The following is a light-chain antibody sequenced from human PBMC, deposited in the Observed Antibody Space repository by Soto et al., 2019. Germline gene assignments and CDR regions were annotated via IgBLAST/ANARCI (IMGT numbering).Light chain of an antibody. CDR1: QSVSSS. V-gene: IGKV3-11*01. CDR3: QQRSNWPPEVT. CDR2: DAS. Sequence: EIVLTQSPDTLSLSPGERATLSCRASQSVSSSLAWYQQKPGQAPRLLIYDASNRATGIPARFSGSGSGTDFTLTISRLEPEDFAVYYCQQRSNWPPEVTFGPGTKVAIK. J-gene: IGKJ3*01.